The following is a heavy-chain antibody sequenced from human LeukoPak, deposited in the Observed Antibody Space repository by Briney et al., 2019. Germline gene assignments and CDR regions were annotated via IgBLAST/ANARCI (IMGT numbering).Heavy chain of an antibody. V-gene: IGHV1-69*05. Sequence: SVKVSCKASGGTFSSYAISWVRQAPGQGLEWMGRIIPIFGTANYAQKLQGRVTMTTDTSTSTAYMELRSLRSDDTAVYYCARDLSPHGSSSWYGMMGYWGQGTLVTVSS. J-gene: IGHJ4*02. CDR3: ARDLSPHGSSSWYGMMGY. CDR1: GGTFSSYA. D-gene: IGHD6-13*01. CDR2: IIPIFGTA.